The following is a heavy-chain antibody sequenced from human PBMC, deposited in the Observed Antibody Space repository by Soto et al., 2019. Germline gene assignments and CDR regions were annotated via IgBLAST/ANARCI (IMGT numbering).Heavy chain of an antibody. CDR1: GFTFSSYA. CDR2: ISGSGGST. Sequence: GGSLRLSCAASGFTFSSYAMSWVRQAPGKGLEWVSSISGSGGSTYYADSVKGRFTISRDNSKNTLYLQMNSLRAEDTVVYYCAKGQNSIPNCFDPWGQGTLVTVSS. CDR3: AKGQNSIPNCFDP. D-gene: IGHD3-3*02. V-gene: IGHV3-23*01. J-gene: IGHJ5*02.